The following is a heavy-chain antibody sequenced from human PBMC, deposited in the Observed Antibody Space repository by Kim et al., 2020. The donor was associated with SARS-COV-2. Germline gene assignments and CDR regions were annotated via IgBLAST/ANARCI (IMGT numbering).Heavy chain of an antibody. CDR1: GFTFSSYS. J-gene: IGHJ4*02. V-gene: IGHV3-21*01. D-gene: IGHD5-18*01. Sequence: GGSLRLSCAASGFTFSSYSMNWVRQAPGKGLEWVSSISSSSSYIYYADSVKGRSTISRDNAKNSLYLQMNSLRAEDTAVYYCAREGRGYSYGYDYWGQGTLVTVSS. CDR2: ISSSSSYI. CDR3: AREGRGYSYGYDY.